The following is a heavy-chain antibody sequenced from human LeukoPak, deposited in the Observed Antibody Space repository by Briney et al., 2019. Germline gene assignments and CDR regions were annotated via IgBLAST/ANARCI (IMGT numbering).Heavy chain of an antibody. Sequence: GASVKVSCKASGYTFTTYAMNWVRQAPGQGLEWMGWINTKRGNPTYAQGFTGRFVFSLDTSVSTAYLQISSLVAEDAAVYYCARSSLWVAAAGGHWGQGTLVTVSS. D-gene: IGHD6-13*01. CDR3: ARSSLWVAAAGGH. J-gene: IGHJ1*01. CDR1: GYTFTTYA. V-gene: IGHV7-4-1*02. CDR2: INTKRGNP.